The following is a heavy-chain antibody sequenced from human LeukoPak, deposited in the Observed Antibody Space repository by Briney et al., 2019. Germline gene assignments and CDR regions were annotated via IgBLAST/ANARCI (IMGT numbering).Heavy chain of an antibody. J-gene: IGHJ4*02. CDR1: GFTFSSYA. V-gene: IGHV3-23*01. CDR3: AKGEVQYYDILTGYSNFDY. D-gene: IGHD3-9*01. CDR2: ISGSGGST. Sequence: GGSLRLSCAASGFTFSSYAMSWVRQAPGKGLEWVSAISGSGGSTYYADSVKGRFTISRDNSKNTLYLQMNSLRAEDTAVYYCAKGEVQYYDILTGYSNFDYWGQGTLVTVSS.